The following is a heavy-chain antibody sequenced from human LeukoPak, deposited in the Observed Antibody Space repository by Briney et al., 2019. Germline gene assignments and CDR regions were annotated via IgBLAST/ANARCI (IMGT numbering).Heavy chain of an antibody. CDR1: GGSISSGGYS. CDR2: IYHSGST. J-gene: IGHJ4*02. D-gene: IGHD3-22*01. Sequence: SQTLSLTCAVSGGSISSGGYSWSWIRQPPGKGLEWIGYIYHSGSTYYNPSLKSRVTISVDRSKNQFSLKLSSVTAADTAVYYCARGGYYDSSGYLIDYWGQGTLDTVSS. V-gene: IGHV4-30-2*01. CDR3: ARGGYYDSSGYLIDY.